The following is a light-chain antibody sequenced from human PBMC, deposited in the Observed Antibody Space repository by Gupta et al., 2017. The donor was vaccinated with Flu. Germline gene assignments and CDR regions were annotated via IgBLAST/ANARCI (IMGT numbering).Light chain of an antibody. Sequence: DIQMTQSPSSLSASVGDRVTITCRASQNINNYLNWYQQKAGKAPKVLIYGASTLRSGVPSRFSGSGSGTDFTLTFSSLQPDDFATYYCQQSYTTPRTFGPGTKVDVK. V-gene: IGKV1-39*01. CDR1: QNINNY. J-gene: IGKJ3*01. CDR3: QQSYTTPRT. CDR2: GAS.